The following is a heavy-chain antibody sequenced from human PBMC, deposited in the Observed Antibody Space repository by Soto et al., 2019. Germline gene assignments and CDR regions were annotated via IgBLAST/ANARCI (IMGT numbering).Heavy chain of an antibody. CDR2: IDWDDDK. D-gene: IGHD3-22*01. CDR3: ALDSSGYLDYCYYGMDV. V-gene: IGHV2-70*04. Sequence: SGPTLVNPTQTLTLTCTFSGFSLSTSGMRVSWIRQPPGKALEWLARIDWDDDKFYSTSLKTRLTISKDTSKNKVVLTMTNMDPVDTATYYCALDSSGYLDYCYYGMDVWGQGTTVTVSS. CDR1: GFSLSTSGMR. J-gene: IGHJ6*02.